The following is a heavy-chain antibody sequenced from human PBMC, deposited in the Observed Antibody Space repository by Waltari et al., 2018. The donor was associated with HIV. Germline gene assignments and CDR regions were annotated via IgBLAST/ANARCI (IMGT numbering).Heavy chain of an antibody. CDR2: IYTSGST. CDR1: GGSLSSGRYY. CDR3: ARDRNYYYDSSGYFFNAFDI. V-gene: IGHV4-61*02. J-gene: IGHJ3*02. Sequence: QVQLQESGPGLVKPSQTLSLTCTVSGGSLSSGRYYWSWIRQPAGKGLEWIGRIYTSGSTNYNPSLKSRVTISVDTSKNQFSLKLSSVTAADTAVYYCARDRNYYYDSSGYFFNAFDIWGQGTMVTVSS. D-gene: IGHD3-22*01.